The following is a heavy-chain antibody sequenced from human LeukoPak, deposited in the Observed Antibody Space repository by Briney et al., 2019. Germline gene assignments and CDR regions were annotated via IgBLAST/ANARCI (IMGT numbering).Heavy chain of an antibody. CDR1: GGTFSSYA. Sequence: SVKVSCKASGGTFSSYAISWVRQAPGQGLEWMGGIIPIFGTANYAQKFQGRVTITTDESTSTAYTELSSLRSEDTAVYYCARALFDRKIPAAMYYWGQGTLVTVSS. D-gene: IGHD2-2*01. J-gene: IGHJ4*02. V-gene: IGHV1-69*05. CDR2: IIPIFGTA. CDR3: ARALFDRKIPAAMYY.